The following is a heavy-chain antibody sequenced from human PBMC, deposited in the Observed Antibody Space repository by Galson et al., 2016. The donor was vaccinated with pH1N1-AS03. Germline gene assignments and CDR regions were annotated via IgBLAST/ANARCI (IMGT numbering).Heavy chain of an antibody. J-gene: IGHJ6*02. CDR2: INGSGGST. CDR3: AKDREGYGSGGGGYYYGMDV. CDR1: GFTFGSHW. V-gene: IGHV3-23*01. D-gene: IGHD6-19*01. Sequence: SLRLSCAVSGFTFGSHWMSWVRQAPGKGLEWVSAINGSGGSTHYADSVKGRFTVSRDNSKNTLYLQMNSLRAEDTAVYYCAKDREGYGSGGGGYYYGMDVWGQGTTVTVSS.